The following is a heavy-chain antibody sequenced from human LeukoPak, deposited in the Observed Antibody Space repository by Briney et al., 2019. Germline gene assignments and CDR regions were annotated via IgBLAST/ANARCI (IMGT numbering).Heavy chain of an antibody. D-gene: IGHD4-17*01. CDR3: TTRVSATTPSPIDY. CDR1: GFTFSNAW. CDR2: IKSETDGGTT. V-gene: IGHV3-15*07. J-gene: IGHJ4*02. Sequence: GGSLRLSCAASGFTFSNAWMNWVRQAPGKGLEWVGRIKSETDGGTTDYAAPVKGRFTISRDDSKNTLYLQMNSLKTEDTAVYYCTTRVSATTPSPIDYWGQGTLVTVSS.